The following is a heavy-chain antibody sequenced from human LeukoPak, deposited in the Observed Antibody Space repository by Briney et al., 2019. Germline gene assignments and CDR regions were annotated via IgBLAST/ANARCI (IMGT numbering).Heavy chain of an antibody. J-gene: IGHJ4*02. CDR1: GFTFSSYS. V-gene: IGHV3-21*01. CDR3: AREGEMGTSLYYFDY. CDR2: ISSSSSYI. D-gene: IGHD5-24*01. Sequence: PGGSLRLSCAASGFTFSSYSMNWVRQAPGKGLEWVSSISSSSSYIYYADSVKGRFTISRDNAKNSLYLQMNSLRAEDTAVYYCAREGEMGTSLYYFDYWGQGTLVTVSS.